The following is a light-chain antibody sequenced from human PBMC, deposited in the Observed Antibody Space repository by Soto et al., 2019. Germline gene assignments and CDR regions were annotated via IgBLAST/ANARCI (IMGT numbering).Light chain of an antibody. Sequence: DIQMTQSPSSLSASVGDRVTITCRASQTISSYLNWYQQRPGKGPHLLIFATSSLQSGVPSRFSGSGSGTDFTLTISSLQPEDFETYYCQQTYPPPPTFGQGTKVEIK. CDR1: QTISSY. V-gene: IGKV1-39*01. CDR2: ATS. J-gene: IGKJ1*01. CDR3: QQTYPPPPT.